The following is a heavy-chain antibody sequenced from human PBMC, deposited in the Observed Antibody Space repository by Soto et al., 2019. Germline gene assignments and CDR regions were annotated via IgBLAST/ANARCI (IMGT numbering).Heavy chain of an antibody. V-gene: IGHV4-4*07. D-gene: IGHD2-21*01. CDR2: IYTSGST. CDR3: ASAIGSYLDY. J-gene: IGHJ4*02. CDR1: GGSISSYY. Sequence: QVQLQESGPGLVKPSETLSLTCTVSGGSISSYYWSWIRQPAGKGLVWIGRIYTSGSTNYNPSLKSRVTMSVDTSKNQFSLTLSSVTAADTAVYDCASAIGSYLDYWGQGTLVTVSS.